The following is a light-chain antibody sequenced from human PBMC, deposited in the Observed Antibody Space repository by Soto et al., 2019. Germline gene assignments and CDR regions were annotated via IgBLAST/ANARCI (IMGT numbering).Light chain of an antibody. CDR2: GAS. CDR1: QSVRSTY. J-gene: IGKJ2*01. CDR3: QQYGSSPLMYT. Sequence: ENVLTQSPGTLSLSPGERATLSCRASQSVRSTYLAWYQHKPGQAPRLLIYGASSRAIGIPDRFSGSGSGTDFPLTISRLEPEDFAVYYCQQYGSSPLMYTFGQGTKLEIK. V-gene: IGKV3-20*01.